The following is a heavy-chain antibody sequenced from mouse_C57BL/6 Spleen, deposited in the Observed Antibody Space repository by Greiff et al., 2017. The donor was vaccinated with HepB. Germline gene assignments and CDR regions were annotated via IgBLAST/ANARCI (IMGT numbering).Heavy chain of an antibody. Sequence: EVNLVESGGGLVKPGGSLKLSCAASGFTFSSYTMSWVRQTPEKRLEWVATISGGGGNTYYPDSVKGRFTISRDNAKNTLYLQMSSLRSEDTALYYCARHGDLCGSSLGMDYWGKGTSVTVSS. V-gene: IGHV5-9*01. J-gene: IGHJ4*01. CDR1: GFTFSSYT. CDR3: ARHGDLCGSSLGMDY. D-gene: IGHD1-1*01. CDR2: ISGGGGNT.